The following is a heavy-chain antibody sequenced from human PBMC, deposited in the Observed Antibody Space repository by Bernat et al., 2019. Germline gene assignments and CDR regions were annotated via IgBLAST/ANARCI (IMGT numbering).Heavy chain of an antibody. Sequence: QVQLVESGGGVVQPGRSLRLSCAASGFTFSSYGMHWVRQAPGKGLEWVAVIWYDGSNKYYAESVKGRSTISRDNSKNTLHLQMDSLRAEDTAVYYCARLGSGWSHDYWGQGTLVTVSS. V-gene: IGHV3-33*01. CDR3: ARLGSGWSHDY. CDR2: IWYDGSNK. CDR1: GFTFSSYG. D-gene: IGHD6-19*01. J-gene: IGHJ4*02.